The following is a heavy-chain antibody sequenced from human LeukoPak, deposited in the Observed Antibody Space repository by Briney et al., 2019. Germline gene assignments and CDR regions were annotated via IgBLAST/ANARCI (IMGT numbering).Heavy chain of an antibody. D-gene: IGHD5-18*01. V-gene: IGHV1-69*04. J-gene: IGHJ4*02. CDR3: ARDSSAMVIR. CDR2: IIPILGIA. Sequence: ASVKVSCKASGYTFTGYYMHWARQAPGQGLEWMGRIIPILGIANYAQKFQGRVTITADKSTSTAYMELSSLRSEDTAVYYCARDSSAMVIRWGQGTLVTVSS. CDR1: GYTFTGYY.